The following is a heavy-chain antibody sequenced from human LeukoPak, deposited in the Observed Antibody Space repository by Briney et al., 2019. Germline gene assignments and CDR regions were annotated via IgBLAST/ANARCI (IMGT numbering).Heavy chain of an antibody. V-gene: IGHV4-59*01. J-gene: IGHJ4*02. CDR1: GGSISSYY. Sequence: SETLSLTCTVSGGSISSYYWSWIRQPPGKGLEWIGYVYYSGSTNYNPSLKSRVTISVDTSKNQFSLKLSSVTAADTAVYYCARRYSYGFDYWGQGTLVTVSS. D-gene: IGHD5-18*01. CDR3: ARRYSYGFDY. CDR2: VYYSGST.